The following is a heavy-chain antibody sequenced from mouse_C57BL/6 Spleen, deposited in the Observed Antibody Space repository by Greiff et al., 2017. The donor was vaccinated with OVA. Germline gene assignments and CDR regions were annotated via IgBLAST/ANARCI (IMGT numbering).Heavy chain of an antibody. J-gene: IGHJ3*01. V-gene: IGHV1-69*01. Sequence: QVQLKQPGAELVMPGASVKLSCKASGYTFTSYWTHWVKQRPGQGLEWIGEIDPSDSYTNYNQKFKGKSTLTVDKSSSTAYMQLSSLTSEDSAVYYCARLGGGYDGGLAYWGQGTLVTVSA. CDR3: ARLGGGYDGGLAY. D-gene: IGHD2-2*01. CDR1: GYTFTSYW. CDR2: IDPSDSYT.